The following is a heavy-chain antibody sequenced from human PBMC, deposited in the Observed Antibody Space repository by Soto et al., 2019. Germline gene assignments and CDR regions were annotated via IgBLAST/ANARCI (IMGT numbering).Heavy chain of an antibody. CDR3: AHWYNRGFDH. D-gene: IGHD1-1*01. CDR1: GFSATSTGVG. CDR2: NYWDGDT. Sequence: QITLKESGPTLVKPTETLTLTCTFSGFSATSTGVGVGWIRQPPGKALELLGLNYWDGDTNYSPSLQSRVIITRDTSKNQVVLTMTDMGPVDTATYYCAHWYNRGFDHWGQGMLVSVSS. J-gene: IGHJ4*02. V-gene: IGHV2-5*02.